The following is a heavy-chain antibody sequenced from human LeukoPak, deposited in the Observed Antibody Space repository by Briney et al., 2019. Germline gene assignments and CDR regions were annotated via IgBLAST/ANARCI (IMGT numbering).Heavy chain of an antibody. CDR1: GFTFSTHG. D-gene: IGHD2-2*01. Sequence: GGSLRLSCAASGFTFSTHGMNWVRQAPGKGLEWVSGVSGSGDRTYFADSVKGRFAISRDNSKNMLYLQMHSLRAEDTAVYYCAKESLRVVPSATFDYWGQGTLVTVSS. CDR3: AKESLRVVPSATFDY. J-gene: IGHJ4*02. CDR2: VSGSGDRT. V-gene: IGHV3-23*01.